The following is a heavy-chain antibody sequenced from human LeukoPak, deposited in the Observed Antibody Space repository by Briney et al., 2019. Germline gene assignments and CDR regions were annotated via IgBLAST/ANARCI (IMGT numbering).Heavy chain of an antibody. J-gene: IGHJ4*02. CDR1: GYTFTSYY. Sequence: ASVKVSCKASGYTFTSYYMHWVRQAPGQGLEWMGIINPSGGSTSYAQKFQGRVTMTRDTSASTVYMELSSLRSEDTAVYYCAREDVLLRSDYWGQGTLVTVSS. D-gene: IGHD1-26*01. CDR2: INPSGGST. V-gene: IGHV1-46*01. CDR3: AREDVLLRSDY.